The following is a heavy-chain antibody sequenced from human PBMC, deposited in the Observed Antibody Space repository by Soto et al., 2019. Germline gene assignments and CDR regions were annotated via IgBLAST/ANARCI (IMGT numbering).Heavy chain of an antibody. CDR1: GVTLSGYA. CDR2: ISSNGVGT. V-gene: IGHV3-64*01. D-gene: IGHD6-6*01. CDR3: ARRARPDFYYMDV. Sequence: EVQRAESGGGLAQPGGSLRLSCAASGVTLSGYAMDWVRQAPGRGLEYVSGISSNGVGTYYANSVQGRFTISRDNSKNTVYLQMGSLRPDDMAVYYCARRARPDFYYMDVWGKGPTVTVSS. J-gene: IGHJ6*03.